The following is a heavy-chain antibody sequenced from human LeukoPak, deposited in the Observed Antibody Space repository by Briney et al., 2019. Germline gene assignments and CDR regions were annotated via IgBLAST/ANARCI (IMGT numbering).Heavy chain of an antibody. Sequence: SETLSFTCAAYGGSFSGYYWSWIRQPPGKGLEWIGEINHSGSTNYNPSLKSRVTISVDTSKNQFSLKLSSVTAADTAVYYCAKQMRVVVAAYNWFDPWGQGTLVTVSS. CDR3: AKQMRVVVAAYNWFDP. J-gene: IGHJ5*02. D-gene: IGHD2-15*01. CDR1: GGSFSGYY. CDR2: INHSGST. V-gene: IGHV4-34*01.